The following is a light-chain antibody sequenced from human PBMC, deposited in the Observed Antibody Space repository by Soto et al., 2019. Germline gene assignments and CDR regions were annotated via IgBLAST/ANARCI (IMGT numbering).Light chain of an antibody. CDR3: SSYTSSSTRV. Sequence: QSALTQPDSVSGSPGQSITISCTGTSSDVGANNYVSWYQQHPGKAPKLMIYGVTNRPSGVSDRFSGSKSGNMASLTISGLQAEDEADYYCSSYTSSSTRVFGTGTKVTVL. J-gene: IGLJ1*01. V-gene: IGLV2-14*01. CDR2: GVT. CDR1: SSDVGANNY.